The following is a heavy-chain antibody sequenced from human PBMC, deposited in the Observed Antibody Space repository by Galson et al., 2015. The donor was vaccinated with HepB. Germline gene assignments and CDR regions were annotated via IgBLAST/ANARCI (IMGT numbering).Heavy chain of an antibody. D-gene: IGHD3-3*01. CDR2: IYSGGST. V-gene: IGHV3-66*01. Sequence: FLRLSCAASGFTVSSNYMSWVRQAPGKGLEWVSVIYSGGSTYYADSVKGRFTISRDNSKNTLYLQMNSLRAEDTAVYYCARSPAYYDFWSVLGYFQHWGQGTLVTVSS. CDR3: ARSPAYYDFWSVLGYFQH. CDR1: GFTVSSNY. J-gene: IGHJ1*01.